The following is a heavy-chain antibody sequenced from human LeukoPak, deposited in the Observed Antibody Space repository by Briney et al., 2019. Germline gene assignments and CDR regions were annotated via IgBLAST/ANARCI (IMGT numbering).Heavy chain of an antibody. Sequence: QSGGSLRLSCVGSGVIVRSNYMTWVRQAPGKGPEWVALISYDGSHKYYSDSVKGRFTISRDNSKNTLYLQMNSLRAEDTAVYYCAKDLDSSGPIFDYWGQGTLVTVSS. J-gene: IGHJ4*02. CDR3: AKDLDSSGPIFDY. CDR2: ISYDGSHK. V-gene: IGHV3-30*18. D-gene: IGHD3-22*01. CDR1: GVIVRSNY.